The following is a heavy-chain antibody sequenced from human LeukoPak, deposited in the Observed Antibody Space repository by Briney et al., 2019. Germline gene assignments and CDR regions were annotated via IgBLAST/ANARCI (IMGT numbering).Heavy chain of an antibody. D-gene: IGHD3-22*01. CDR3: VKSSEHYSDSRSDY. Sequence: PGGSLRLSCAASGFTFSSYAMSWVRQAPGKGLEWVSVISAGGGSTYSADSVEGRFTITRDNSKNTLYLQMSSLRAEDTAVYYCVKSSEHYSDSRSDYWGQGTLVTVSS. CDR2: ISAGGGST. V-gene: IGHV3-23*01. CDR1: GFTFSSYA. J-gene: IGHJ4*02.